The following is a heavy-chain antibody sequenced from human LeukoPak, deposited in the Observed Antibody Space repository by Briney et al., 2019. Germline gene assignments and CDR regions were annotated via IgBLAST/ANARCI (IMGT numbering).Heavy chain of an antibody. J-gene: IGHJ6*03. V-gene: IGHV1-69*01. Sequence: SVKVSCKASGGTFSSYAISWVRQAPGQGLEWMGGIIPIFGTANYAQKFQGRVTITADESTSTAYMELSSLRSEDTAVYYCASSNPVRPEADLYYYMDVWGKGTTVTVSS. D-gene: IGHD2-15*01. CDR3: ASSNPVRPEADLYYYMDV. CDR1: GGTFSSYA. CDR2: IIPIFGTA.